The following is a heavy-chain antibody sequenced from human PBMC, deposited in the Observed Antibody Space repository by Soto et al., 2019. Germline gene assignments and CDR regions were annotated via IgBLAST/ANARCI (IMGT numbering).Heavy chain of an antibody. CDR3: AREGAALDYSTSFDY. J-gene: IGHJ4*02. CDR2: ISSSSSYI. V-gene: IGHV3-21*01. D-gene: IGHD2-21*01. Sequence: PGGSLRLSCAASGFTFSSYSMNWVRQAPGKGLEWVSSISSSSSYIYYADSVKGRFTISRDNAKNSLYLQMNSLRAEDTAVYYSAREGAALDYSTSFDYWGQGTLVTVSS. CDR1: GFTFSSYS.